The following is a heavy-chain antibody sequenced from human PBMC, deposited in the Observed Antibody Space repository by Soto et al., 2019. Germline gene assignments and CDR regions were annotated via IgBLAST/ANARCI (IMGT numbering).Heavy chain of an antibody. D-gene: IGHD4-17*01. V-gene: IGHV3-9*01. CDR2: ISWNSGSI. CDR3: AKALQDYAKGGYVDL. CDR1: GFTFGDYA. Sequence: EVQLVESGGGLVQPGRSLRLSCAASGFTFGDYAMHWVRQAPGKGLEWVSGISWNSGSIVYADSVKGRFTISRDNAKNSLYLQMNSLRAEDTAFYYCAKALQDYAKGGYVDLCGRGTLVTVSP. J-gene: IGHJ2*01.